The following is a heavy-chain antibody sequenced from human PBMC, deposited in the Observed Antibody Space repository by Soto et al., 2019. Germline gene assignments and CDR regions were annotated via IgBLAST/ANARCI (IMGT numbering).Heavy chain of an antibody. Sequence: PGESLKISCKGSGYSFTSYWIGWVRQMPGKGLEWMGIIYPGDSDTRYSPSFQGQVTISADKSISTAYLQWSSLKASDTAMYYCARQTVPYVVPAAIERPGFDPWGQGTLVTVSS. CDR1: GYSFTSYW. CDR2: IYPGDSDT. CDR3: ARQTVPYVVPAAIERPGFDP. V-gene: IGHV5-51*01. D-gene: IGHD2-2*01. J-gene: IGHJ5*02.